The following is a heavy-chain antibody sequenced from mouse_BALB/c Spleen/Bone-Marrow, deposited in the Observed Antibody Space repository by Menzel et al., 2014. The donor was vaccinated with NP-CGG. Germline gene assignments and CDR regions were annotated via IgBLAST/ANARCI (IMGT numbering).Heavy chain of an antibody. J-gene: IGHJ2*01. Sequence: VKLMESGAELARPGASVKMSCKASGYTFTGYTMHWVKQRPGQGLEWIGYINPSSGYTNYNQKFKDKATLTADKSSSTAYMQLSSLTSEDSAVYYCARFITTATEYFDYWGQGTTLTVSS. V-gene: IGHV1-4*01. CDR3: ARFITTATEYFDY. CDR2: INPSSGYT. D-gene: IGHD1-2*01. CDR1: GYTFTGYT.